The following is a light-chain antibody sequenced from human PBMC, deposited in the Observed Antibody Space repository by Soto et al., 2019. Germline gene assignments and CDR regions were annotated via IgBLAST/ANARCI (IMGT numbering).Light chain of an antibody. J-gene: IGLJ2*01. V-gene: IGLV2-8*01. CDR2: GVS. Sequence: QSALTQPPSASGSPGQSVTISCTGTSSDVGSYNLVSWHQQHPGKAPKVMIYGVSQRPSGVPDRFSGSKSGNTASLTVSGLKAEDEADYYCSSYAGSSVVFGAGTKVTVL. CDR1: SSDVGSYNL. CDR3: SSYAGSSVV.